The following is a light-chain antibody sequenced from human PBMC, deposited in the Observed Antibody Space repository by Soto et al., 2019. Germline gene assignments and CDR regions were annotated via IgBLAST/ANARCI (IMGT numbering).Light chain of an antibody. J-gene: IGKJ1*01. V-gene: IGKV1-39*01. CDR1: QSISSY. CDR3: QQSYSTPVT. CDR2: AAS. Sequence: DIQMTQSPSSLSASVGDRVTITCRASQSISSYLNWYQQKPGKAPKLLIYAASSLQSGVPSRFSGSESGTDFTLTISSLQPEDFATYYCQQSYSTPVTFGQGTKVDIK.